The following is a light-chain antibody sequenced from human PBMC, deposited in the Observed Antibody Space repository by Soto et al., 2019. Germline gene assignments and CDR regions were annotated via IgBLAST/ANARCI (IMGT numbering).Light chain of an antibody. CDR1: QTVSGSY. Sequence: EIVLTQSPGTVSLSPGEPASLSCRASQTVSGSYLAWYQQKPGQAPRLLIYGTTSRATGVPDRFSGGGSGTAFTLTISGLEPEDFALYNCQQYGRSPPTFGGGTKVEIK. CDR3: QQYGRSPPT. V-gene: IGKV3-20*01. J-gene: IGKJ4*01. CDR2: GTT.